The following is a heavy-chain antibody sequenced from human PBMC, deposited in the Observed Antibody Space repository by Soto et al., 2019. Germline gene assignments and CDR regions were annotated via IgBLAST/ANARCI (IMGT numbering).Heavy chain of an antibody. CDR1: GGSISSGGYY. V-gene: IGHV4-31*03. D-gene: IGHD2-8*02. CDR2: IYYTGST. Sequence: SETLSLTCTVPGGSISSGGYYWRWIRQHPGKGLEWIGHIYYTGSTYYNPSLKSRVTISVDTSKNQFSLKLSSVTAADTAVYYCAKNAVVWTGHYWFDPWGQGTLVTVSS. J-gene: IGHJ5*02. CDR3: AKNAVVWTGHYWFDP.